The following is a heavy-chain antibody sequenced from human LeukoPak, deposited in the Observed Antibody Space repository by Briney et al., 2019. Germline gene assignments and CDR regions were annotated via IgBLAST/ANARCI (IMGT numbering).Heavy chain of an antibody. Sequence: PSETLSLTCTVSGGSISSSSYYWGWIRQPPGKGLEWIGSIYYSGSTYYNPSLKSRVTISVDMSKNQFSLKLSSVTAADTAMYYCARAGNRGSYVDYWGQGTLVTVSS. V-gene: IGHV4-39*01. CDR3: ARAGNRGSYVDY. CDR2: IYYSGST. CDR1: GGSISSSSYY. J-gene: IGHJ4*02. D-gene: IGHD1-26*01.